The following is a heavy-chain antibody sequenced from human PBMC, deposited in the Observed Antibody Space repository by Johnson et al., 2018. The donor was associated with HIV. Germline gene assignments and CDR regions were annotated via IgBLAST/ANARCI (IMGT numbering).Heavy chain of an antibody. J-gene: IGHJ3*02. CDR2: IYSGGST. D-gene: IGHD1-26*01. CDR1: GFTVSSNY. V-gene: IGHV3-66*01. Sequence: VQLVESGGGLVQPGGSLRLSCAASGFTVSSNYMSWVRQAPGKGLEWVSVIYSGGSTYYADSVKGRFTSARDNSKNTLYLQMNSLRAEDTAVYYCAREGAWEVRPGAFDIWGQGTMFTVSS. CDR3: AREGAWEVRPGAFDI.